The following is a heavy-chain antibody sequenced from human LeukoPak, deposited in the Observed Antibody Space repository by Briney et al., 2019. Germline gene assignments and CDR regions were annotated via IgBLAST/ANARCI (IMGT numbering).Heavy chain of an antibody. CDR2: INHSGST. J-gene: IGHJ6*02. Sequence: NPSETLSLTCAVYGGSFSGYYWSWTRQPPGKGLEWIGEINHSGSTNYNPSLKSRVTISVDTSKNQFSLKLSSVTAADTAVYYCARGRYCSSTSCSGGKYYYGMDVWGQGTTVTVSS. CDR1: GGSFSGYY. D-gene: IGHD2-2*01. V-gene: IGHV4-34*01. CDR3: ARGRYCSSTSCSGGKYYYGMDV.